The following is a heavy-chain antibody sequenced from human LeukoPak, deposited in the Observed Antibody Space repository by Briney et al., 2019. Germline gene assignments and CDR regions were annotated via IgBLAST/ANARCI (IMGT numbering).Heavy chain of an antibody. Sequence: GGSLRLSCAASGFTFSSYAMTWVRQAPGKGLEWVSSIDASGGSTYYADSVKGRFTISRDNSKNTLYLQMNSLRAEDTAVYYCARGSRGGYFDYWGQGTLVTVSS. CDR2: IDASGGST. V-gene: IGHV3-23*01. J-gene: IGHJ4*02. D-gene: IGHD1-26*01. CDR3: ARGSRGGYFDY. CDR1: GFTFSSYA.